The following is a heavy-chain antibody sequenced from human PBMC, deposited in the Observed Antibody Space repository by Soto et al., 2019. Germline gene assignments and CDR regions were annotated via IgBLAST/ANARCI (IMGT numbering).Heavy chain of an antibody. D-gene: IGHD3-22*01. CDR1: AFNFAYYA. Sequence: GGSLRLSCTASAFNFAYYAMNWVRQVPGKGLEWVGFIRAKAHGGTTDYAASVKGRFTISRDDSKSIACLQMNSLKTEDTALYYCTRAYDSSPLDYWGQGTRVTVSS. J-gene: IGHJ4*02. V-gene: IGHV3-49*04. CDR2: IRAKAHGGTT. CDR3: TRAYDSSPLDY.